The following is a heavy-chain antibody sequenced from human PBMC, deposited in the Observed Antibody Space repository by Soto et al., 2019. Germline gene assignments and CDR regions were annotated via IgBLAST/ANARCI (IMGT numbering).Heavy chain of an antibody. CDR2: IYYSGST. CDR1: GGSVRSGSCY. CDR3: ASHVSYGGNSDY. V-gene: IGHV4-61*03. D-gene: IGHD4-17*01. Sequence: SETLSLTCTVSGGSVRSGSCYWSWIRQPPGKGLEWIGYIYYSGSTNYNPSLKSRVTISVDTSKNHFSLKLSSVTAADTVVYYCASHVSYGGNSDYWGQGTRVTVSS. J-gene: IGHJ4*02.